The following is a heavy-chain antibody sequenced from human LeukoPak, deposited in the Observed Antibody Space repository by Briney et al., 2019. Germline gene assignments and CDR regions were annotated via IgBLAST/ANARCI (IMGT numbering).Heavy chain of an antibody. CDR2: INHSGST. CDR3: ARPGGRSSSSYFDY. V-gene: IGHV4-34*01. J-gene: IGHJ4*02. Sequence: PSETLSLTCAVYGGSFSGYYWSWIRQPPGKGLEWIGEINHSGSTNYNPSLKSRVTISVDTSKNQFSLKLSSVTAADTAVYYCARPGGRSSSSYFDYWGRGTLVTVSS. CDR1: GGSFSGYY. D-gene: IGHD6-13*01.